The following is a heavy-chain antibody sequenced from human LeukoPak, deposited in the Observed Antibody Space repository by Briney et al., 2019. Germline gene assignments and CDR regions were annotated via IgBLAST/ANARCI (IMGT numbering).Heavy chain of an antibody. CDR1: GGSISSYY. V-gene: IGHV4-59*08. CDR3: ARGSWNYTFDY. CDR2: IYYSGST. J-gene: IGHJ4*02. D-gene: IGHD1-7*01. Sequence: SETLSLTCTVSGGSISSYYWSWIRQAPGKGLEWIGYIYYSGSTNYNPSLKSRVTISVDTSKNQFSLKLSSVTAADTAVYYCARGSWNYTFDYWGQGTLVTVSS.